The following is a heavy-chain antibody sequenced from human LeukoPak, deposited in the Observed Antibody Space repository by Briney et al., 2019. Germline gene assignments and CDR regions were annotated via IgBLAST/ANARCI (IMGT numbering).Heavy chain of an antibody. D-gene: IGHD3-9*01. Sequence: GGSLRLSCAASGFTFSSYGMSWVRQAPGKGLEWVSVIYSGGSTYYADSVKGRFTISRDNSKNTLYLQMNSLRAEDTAVYYCARDTNYDILTGYYKPFDYWGQGTLVTVSS. V-gene: IGHV3-66*01. CDR2: IYSGGST. CDR3: ARDTNYDILTGYYKPFDY. CDR1: GFTFSSYG. J-gene: IGHJ4*02.